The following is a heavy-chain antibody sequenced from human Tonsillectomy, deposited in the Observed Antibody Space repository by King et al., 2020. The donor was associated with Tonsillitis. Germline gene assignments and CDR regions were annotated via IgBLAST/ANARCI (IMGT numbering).Heavy chain of an antibody. CDR3: ARDRSDGGNSGFDY. J-gene: IGHJ4*02. D-gene: IGHD4-23*01. CDR2: IWYDGSNK. Sequence: VQLVESGGGVVQPGRSLRLSCAASGFTFSSYGMHWVRQAPGKGLEWVAVIWYDGSNKYYADSVKGRFTISRDNSKNTLYLQMNSLRAEDTAVYYCARDRSDGGNSGFDYWGQGTLVTVSS. CDR1: GFTFSSYG. V-gene: IGHV3-33*01.